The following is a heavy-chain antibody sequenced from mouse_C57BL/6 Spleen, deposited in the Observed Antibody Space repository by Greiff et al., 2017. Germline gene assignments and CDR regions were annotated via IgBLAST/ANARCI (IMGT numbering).Heavy chain of an antibody. Sequence: VQLQQPGAELVRPGTSVKLSCKASGYTFTSYWMHWVKQRPGQGLEWIGVIDPSDSYTNYNQKFKGKATLTVDTSSSTAYMQLSSLTSEDSAVYYCARKGWGDWYFDVWGTGTTVTVSS. V-gene: IGHV1-59*01. CDR2: IDPSDSYT. CDR1: GYTFTSYW. CDR3: ARKGWGDWYFDV. D-gene: IGHD3-3*01. J-gene: IGHJ1*03.